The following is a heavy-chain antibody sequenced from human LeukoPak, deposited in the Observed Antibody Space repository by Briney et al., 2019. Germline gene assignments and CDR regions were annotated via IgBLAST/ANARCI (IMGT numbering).Heavy chain of an antibody. J-gene: IGHJ4*02. CDR3: AKGSAARDLELFDY. D-gene: IGHD6-6*01. V-gene: IGHV3-30*02. Sequence: GGSLRLSCAASGFTFSSYGMHWVRQAPGKGLEWVAFIRYDGSNKYYADSVKGRFTISRDNSKNTLYLQMNSLGAEDTAVYYCAKGSAARDLELFDYWGQGTLVTVSS. CDR1: GFTFSSYG. CDR2: IRYDGSNK.